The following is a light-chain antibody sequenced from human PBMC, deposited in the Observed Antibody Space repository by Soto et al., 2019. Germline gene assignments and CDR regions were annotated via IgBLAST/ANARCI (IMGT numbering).Light chain of an antibody. CDR2: DAS. V-gene: IGKV3-11*01. J-gene: IGKJ5*01. CDR3: QQRSNWPVT. CDR1: QSLTSSY. Sequence: IVVTQSPCTLSLSPGERATLSCRASQSLTSSYLAWYQQKPGQAPRLLIYDASNRATGIPARFSGSGSGTDFTLTIGSLEPEDFAVYYCQQRSNWPVTFGQGTRLEIK.